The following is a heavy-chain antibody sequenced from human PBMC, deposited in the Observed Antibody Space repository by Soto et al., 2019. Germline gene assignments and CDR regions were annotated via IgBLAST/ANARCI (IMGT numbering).Heavy chain of an antibody. J-gene: IGHJ5*02. CDR2: IYYSGTT. V-gene: IGHV4-39*01. CDR3: ASHPFSRSWYPGWLDP. D-gene: IGHD6-13*01. CDR1: GGSISSSSYY. Sequence: SETLSLTCTVSGGSISSSSYYWGWIRQPPGKGLELIGSIYYSGTTYYSPSLESGVNISVHTPKNQFSLKLSSVTAADTAVYYCASHPFSRSWYPGWLDPGGQGALVTVSS.